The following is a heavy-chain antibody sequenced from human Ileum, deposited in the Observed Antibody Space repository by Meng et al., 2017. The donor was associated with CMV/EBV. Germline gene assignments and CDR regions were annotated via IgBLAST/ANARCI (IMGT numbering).Heavy chain of an antibody. J-gene: IGHJ4*02. CDR2: IPYSGYA. D-gene: IGHD5-24*01. V-gene: IGHV4-59*01. CDR3: ARRWSGIDY. Sequence: QVQLHESGPGLVKPSETLSLICTVSGGSISIYYWSWVRQPPGKGLEWSGDIPYSGYANYNPSLKSRVTMSMDTSKNQFSLKLTSVTAADTAMYYCARRWSGIDYWGQGTLVTVSS. CDR1: GGSISIYY.